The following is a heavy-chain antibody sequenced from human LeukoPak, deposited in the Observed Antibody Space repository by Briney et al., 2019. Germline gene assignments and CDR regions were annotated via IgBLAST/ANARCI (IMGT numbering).Heavy chain of an antibody. CDR1: GFTFNSYA. D-gene: IGHD6-13*01. CDR3: AKGYSSSWHYFDY. Sequence: GGALRLSCAASGFTFNSYAMSWVRQAPEKGLEWVATISGSGGSTSYADSVKGRFTISRDNSKNTLYLQMNSLRVEDTAVYYCAKGYSSSWHYFDYWGQGTLVTVPP. J-gene: IGHJ4*02. CDR2: ISGSGGST. V-gene: IGHV3-23*01.